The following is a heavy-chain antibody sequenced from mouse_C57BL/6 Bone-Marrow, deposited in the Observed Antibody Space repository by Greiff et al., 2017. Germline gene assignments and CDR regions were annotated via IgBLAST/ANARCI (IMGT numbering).Heavy chain of an antibody. J-gene: IGHJ1*03. V-gene: IGHV1-9*01. Sequence: VQLQQSGAELMKPGASVKLSCKATGYTFTGYWIEWVKQRPGHGLEWIGEILPGSGSTNYNEKFKGKATFTADTSSNTAYMQLSSLKTEESAFYYCAFYDNPWYFYVWGTGTTVTVSS. CDR1: GYTFTGYW. CDR3: AFYDNPWYFYV. CDR2: ILPGSGST. D-gene: IGHD2-3*01.